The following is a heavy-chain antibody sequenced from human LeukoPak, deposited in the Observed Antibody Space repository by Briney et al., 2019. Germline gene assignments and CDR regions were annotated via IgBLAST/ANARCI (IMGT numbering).Heavy chain of an antibody. V-gene: IGHV4-39*02. D-gene: IGHD4-23*01. CDR3: ARDRYTVVSWYFDL. J-gene: IGHJ2*01. CDR1: GGSISSSSYY. Sequence: SETLSLTCTVSGGSISSSSYYWGWIRQPPGKGLEWIGSIYYSGSTYYNPSLKSRVTISVDTSKNQFSLKLSSVTAADTAVYYCARDRYTVVSWYFDLWGRGTLVTVSS. CDR2: IYYSGST.